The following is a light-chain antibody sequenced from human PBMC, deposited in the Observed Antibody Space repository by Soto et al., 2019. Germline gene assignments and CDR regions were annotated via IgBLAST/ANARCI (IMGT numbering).Light chain of an antibody. CDR2: RTS. J-gene: IGKJ2*01. Sequence: EVVMTQSPATLSVSLGERATLSCRASQRVGVKVAWFQQKPGQAPRLLIFRTSIRATGIPARFSGSGAGTEFSLTISSLQSEDFAVYYCYQYDSYYTFGQGTKLEI. V-gene: IGKV3D-15*01. CDR1: QRVGVK. CDR3: YQYDSYYT.